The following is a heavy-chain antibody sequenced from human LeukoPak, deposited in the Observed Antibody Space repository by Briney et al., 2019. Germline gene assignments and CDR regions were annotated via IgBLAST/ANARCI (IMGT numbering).Heavy chain of an antibody. Sequence: GSLKLSCAGSGFNFSSHGIGWVRPAPGKGLEWVSAIIGSGSSTYYADSVKGRFTISRDNSKNTLFLQMNSLRAEDTAVYYCAKDRAQQLVLDFWGQGTLVTVSS. CDR2: IIGSGSST. J-gene: IGHJ4*02. V-gene: IGHV3-23*01. D-gene: IGHD6-13*01. CDR3: AKDRAQQLVLDF. CDR1: GFNFSSHG.